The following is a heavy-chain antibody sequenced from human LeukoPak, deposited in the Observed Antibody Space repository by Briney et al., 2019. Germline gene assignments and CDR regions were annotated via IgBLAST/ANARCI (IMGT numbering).Heavy chain of an antibody. CDR2: ISDTGGST. D-gene: IGHD6-6*01. V-gene: IGHV3-23*01. Sequence: GGSLRLSCAASGFTFSSYAMNWVRQAPGKGLEWVSGISDTGGSTYYADSVKGRFTISRDNSKNTLYLQMNSLRAEDTAVYYCAKGGYSSSSEFDYWGQGTLVTVSS. CDR3: AKGGYSSSSEFDY. CDR1: GFTFSSYA. J-gene: IGHJ4*02.